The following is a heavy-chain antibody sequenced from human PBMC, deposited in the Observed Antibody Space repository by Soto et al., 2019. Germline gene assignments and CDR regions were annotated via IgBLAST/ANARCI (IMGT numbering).Heavy chain of an antibody. CDR3: AKSLGTATTDPSDY. Sequence: GGSLRLSCAASGVPVRSYAMSWVRQAPGKGLEWVSGIRASGGSTYYADSLKGRFTIFRDNSKNTLYLQMNSLRAEDTAVYYCAKSLGTATTDPSDYWGQGTLVTVSS. J-gene: IGHJ4*02. CDR1: GVPVRSYA. D-gene: IGHD4-17*01. V-gene: IGHV3-23*01. CDR2: IRASGGST.